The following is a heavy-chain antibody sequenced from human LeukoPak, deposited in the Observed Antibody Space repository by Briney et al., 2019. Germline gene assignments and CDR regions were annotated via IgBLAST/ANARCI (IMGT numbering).Heavy chain of an antibody. J-gene: IGHJ4*02. V-gene: IGHV4-34*01. CDR3: ARDAKYYFGSRTYFFFEY. Sequence: SETLSLTCAVYGGSFSDYWWTWIRQSPGKGLEWIGEVNHSGRTNYNPSLKSRVSISVDRSKKQFSLKLTSVTAADTALYYCARDAKYYFGSRTYFFFEYWGQGTLLTVSS. D-gene: IGHD3-10*01. CDR1: GGSFSDYW. CDR2: VNHSGRT.